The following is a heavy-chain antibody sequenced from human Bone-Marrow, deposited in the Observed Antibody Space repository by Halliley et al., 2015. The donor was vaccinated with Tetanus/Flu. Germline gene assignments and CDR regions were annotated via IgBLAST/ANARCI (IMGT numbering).Heavy chain of an antibody. Sequence: QDGSVKYYVDSVKGRFTIPRDNAKNSVFLQMNSLRADDTALYYCARGYYTSSGVYFDFWGQGTLTTVSS. CDR3: ARGYYTSSGVYFDF. V-gene: IGHV3-7*03. J-gene: IGHJ4*02. CDR2: QDGSVK. D-gene: IGHD3-10*01.